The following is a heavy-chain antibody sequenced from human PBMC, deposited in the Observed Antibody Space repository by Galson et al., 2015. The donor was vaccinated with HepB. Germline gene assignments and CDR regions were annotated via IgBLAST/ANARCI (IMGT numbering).Heavy chain of an antibody. Sequence: SVKVSCKVSGYTLTELSMHWVRQAPGKGLEWMGGFDPEDGETIYAQKFQGRVTMTEDTSTDTAYMELSSLRSEDTAVYYCATYLAPRKGVVPAAIDETNFDYWGQGTLVTVSS. J-gene: IGHJ4*02. CDR1: GYTLTELS. V-gene: IGHV1-24*01. CDR2: FDPEDGET. D-gene: IGHD2-2*01. CDR3: ATYLAPRKGVVPAAIDETNFDY.